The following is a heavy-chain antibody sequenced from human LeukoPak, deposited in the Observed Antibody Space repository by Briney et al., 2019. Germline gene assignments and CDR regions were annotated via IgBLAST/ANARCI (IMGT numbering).Heavy chain of an antibody. CDR3: ARHRASYFLQH. CDR1: GFTFSSYG. J-gene: IGHJ1*01. D-gene: IGHD3-10*01. Sequence: GGSLRLSCAASGFTFSSYGMHWVRQAPGKGLEWVAVISYDGSNKYYADSVKGRFTISRDNSKNTLYLQMNSLRAEDTAVYYCARHRASYFLQHWGQGTLVTVSS. CDR2: ISYDGSNK. V-gene: IGHV3-30*03.